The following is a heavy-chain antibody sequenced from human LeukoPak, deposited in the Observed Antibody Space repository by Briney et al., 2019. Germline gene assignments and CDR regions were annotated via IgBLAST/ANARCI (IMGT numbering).Heavy chain of an antibody. V-gene: IGHV3-30*18. D-gene: IGHD6-19*01. J-gene: IGHJ4*02. CDR3: AKDHSSAWHLDY. CDR1: GFTFRSFG. Sequence: GRSLRLSCAAPGFTFRSFGMQWVRQVPGQGLEWVALISHDGDGKYYADSVKGRFTISRDNSKNTLYLQMDSLRAEDTAVYYCAKDHSSAWHLDYWGQGTLVTVSS. CDR2: ISHDGDGK.